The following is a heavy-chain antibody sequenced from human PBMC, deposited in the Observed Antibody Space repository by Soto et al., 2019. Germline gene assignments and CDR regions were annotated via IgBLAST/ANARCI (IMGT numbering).Heavy chain of an antibody. D-gene: IGHD3-22*01. CDR2: ITLSGGSA. CDR1: GFTVSSKY. V-gene: IGHV3-23*01. J-gene: IGHJ4*02. CDR3: AKFGDYYYSLFDY. Sequence: GGSLRLSCAASGFTVSSKYMSWVRQAPGKGLEWVSVITLSGGSAYYADSVKGRFTISRDNSQNTLYLQMNSLRAEDTAVYYCAKFGDYYYSLFDYWGQGTPVTVSS.